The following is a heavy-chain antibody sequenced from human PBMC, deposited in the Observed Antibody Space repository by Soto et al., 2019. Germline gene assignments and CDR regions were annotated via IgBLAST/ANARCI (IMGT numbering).Heavy chain of an antibody. V-gene: IGHV3-48*01. Sequence: DVYLVESGGGLVQPGGSLRLSCTASGFTLSSYSMNWVRQAPGKGPEWVSHISSNSDTVDYADSVKGRFTISRDNARNSLSLQMNSLRAEVTAVYYCARVGLKFLLGGAVFQVWGQGTLVTVSS. CDR1: GFTLSSYS. J-gene: IGHJ1*01. CDR2: ISSNSDTV. CDR3: ARVGLKFLLGGAVFQV. D-gene: IGHD3-10*01.